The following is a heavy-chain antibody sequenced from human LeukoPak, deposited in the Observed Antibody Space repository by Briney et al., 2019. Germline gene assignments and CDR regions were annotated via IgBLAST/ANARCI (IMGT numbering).Heavy chain of an antibody. J-gene: IGHJ4*02. CDR1: GDSVSSNSAA. D-gene: IGHD1-26*01. Sequence: SQTLSLTCAISGDSVSSNSAAWNRIRQSPSRGLEWLGRTYYRSKWYNDYAVSVKSRITINPDTSKNQFSLQLNSVTPEDTAVYYCARARELLTLSLPFDYWGQGTLVTVSS. CDR3: ARARELLTLSLPFDY. V-gene: IGHV6-1*01. CDR2: TYYRSKWYN.